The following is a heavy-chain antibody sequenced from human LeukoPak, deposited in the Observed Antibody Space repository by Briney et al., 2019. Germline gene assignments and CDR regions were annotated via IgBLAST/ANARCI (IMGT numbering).Heavy chain of an antibody. Sequence: PSETLSLTCTVSGGSISSYYWSWIRQPPGKGLEWIGYIYYSGSTNYNPSLKSRVTISVDTSKNQFSLKLSSVTAADTAVYYCAREGITLIAPGRDVWGKGTTVTVSS. V-gene: IGHV4-59*01. CDR3: AREGITLIAPGRDV. CDR1: GGSISSYY. CDR2: IYYSGST. J-gene: IGHJ6*04. D-gene: IGHD3-22*01.